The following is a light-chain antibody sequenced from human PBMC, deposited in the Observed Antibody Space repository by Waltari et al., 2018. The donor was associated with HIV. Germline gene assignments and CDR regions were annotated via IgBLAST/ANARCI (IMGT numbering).Light chain of an antibody. Sequence: EIVMTQSPLFLPVTPGEPASISCRSSQSLLYSNGQNYVAWYLQKPGQSPQLLIYLGSYRASGVPDRFSGSGSGTDFTLKISRVEAADVGVYYCMQPLQTPRTFGQGTKVEIK. CDR3: MQPLQTPRT. J-gene: IGKJ1*01. V-gene: IGKV2-28*01. CDR2: LGS. CDR1: QSLLYSNGQNY.